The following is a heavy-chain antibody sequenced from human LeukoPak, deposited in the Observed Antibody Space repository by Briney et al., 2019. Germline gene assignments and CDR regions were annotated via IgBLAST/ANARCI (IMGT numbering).Heavy chain of an antibody. D-gene: IGHD5-18*01. CDR2: IYYSGST. CDR3: ASGYSYGPIYYYYYYMDV. Sequence: SETPSLTCTVSGGSISSSSYYWGWIRQPPGKGLEWIGSIYYSGSTYYNPSLKSRVTISVDTSKNQFSLKLSSVTAADTAVYYCASGYSYGPIYYYYYYMDVWGKGTTVTVSS. V-gene: IGHV4-39*07. CDR1: GGSISSSSYY. J-gene: IGHJ6*03.